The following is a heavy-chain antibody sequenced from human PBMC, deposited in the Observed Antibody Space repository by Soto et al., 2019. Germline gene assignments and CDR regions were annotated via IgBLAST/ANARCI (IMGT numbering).Heavy chain of an antibody. CDR3: AGGLTGTTSYFDY. J-gene: IGHJ4*02. CDR1: GGSISSSSYY. V-gene: IGHV4-39*01. CDR2: IYHSGST. Sequence: SETLSLTCTVSGGSISSSSYYWGWIRQPPGKGLEWIGSIYHSGSTYYNPSLKSRVTISVDTSKNQFSLKLSSVTAADTAVYYCAGGLTGTTSYFDYWGQGTLVTVSS. D-gene: IGHD1-7*01.